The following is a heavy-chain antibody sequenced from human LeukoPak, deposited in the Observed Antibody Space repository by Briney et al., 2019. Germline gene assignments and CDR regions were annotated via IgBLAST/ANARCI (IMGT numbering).Heavy chain of an antibody. CDR2: IYYSGRT. J-gene: IGHJ5*02. CDR3: ARDHLANLASRLFDP. CDR1: GGSISSYY. Sequence: RPSETLSLTCSVSGGSISSYYWSWIRQPPGKGLEWIGYIYYSGRTSYNPSLKSRVTISVDTSKNQFSLRLSSVTAADTAVYYCARDHLANLASRLFDPWGQGTLVTVSS. D-gene: IGHD3-3*01. V-gene: IGHV4-59*01.